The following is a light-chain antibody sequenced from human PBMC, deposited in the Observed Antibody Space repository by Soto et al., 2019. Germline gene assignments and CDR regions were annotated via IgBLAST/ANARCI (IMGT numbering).Light chain of an antibody. J-gene: IGLJ1*01. CDR3: SSHAGSNNYV. V-gene: IGLV2-8*01. CDR2: EVS. Sequence: QSVLTQPPSASGSPGQSVTISCTGTSSDVGAYNYVSWYQQHPGKAPKLMIYEVSKRPSAVPDRFSGSKSGNTASLTVSGVEDEDEADYYWSSHAGSNNYVFGTGTK. CDR1: SSDVGAYNY.